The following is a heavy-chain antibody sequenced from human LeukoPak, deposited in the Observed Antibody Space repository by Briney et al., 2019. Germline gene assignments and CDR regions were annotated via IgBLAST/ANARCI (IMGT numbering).Heavy chain of an antibody. CDR3: AGIPPLRRYSGSYYRDY. CDR2: INHSGST. J-gene: IGHJ4*02. D-gene: IGHD1-26*01. Sequence: SETLSLTCAVYGGSFSGYYWSWIRQPPGKGLEWIGEINHSGSTNYNPSLKSRVTISVDTSKNQFSLKLSSVTAADTAVYYCAGIPPLRRYSGSYYRDYWGQGTLVTVSS. CDR1: GGSFSGYY. V-gene: IGHV4-34*01.